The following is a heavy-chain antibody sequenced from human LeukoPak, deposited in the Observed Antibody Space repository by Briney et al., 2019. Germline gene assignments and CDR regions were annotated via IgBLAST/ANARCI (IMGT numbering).Heavy chain of an antibody. D-gene: IGHD1-1*01. V-gene: IGHV1-18*04. J-gene: IGHJ3*02. CDR3: AREYKADAFDI. Sequence: ASVKVSCKASGYTFTGYYMHWVRQAPGQGLEWMGWISAYNGNTNYAQKLQGRVTMATDTSTSTAYMELRSLRSDDTAVYYCAREYKADAFDIWGQGTMVTVSS. CDR1: GYTFTGYY. CDR2: ISAYNGNT.